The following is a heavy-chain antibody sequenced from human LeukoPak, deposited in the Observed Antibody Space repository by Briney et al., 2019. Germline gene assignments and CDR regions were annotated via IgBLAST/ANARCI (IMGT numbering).Heavy chain of an antibody. CDR2: ISAYNGNT. Sequence: ASAKVSCKASGYTFTSYGISWVRQAPGQGLEWMGWISAYNGNTNYAQKLQGRVTMTTDTSTSTAYMELRSLRSDDTAVYYCARGTVVAATRTLEDYWGQGTLVTVSS. D-gene: IGHD2-15*01. J-gene: IGHJ4*02. CDR3: ARGTVVAATRTLEDY. CDR1: GYTFTSYG. V-gene: IGHV1-18*01.